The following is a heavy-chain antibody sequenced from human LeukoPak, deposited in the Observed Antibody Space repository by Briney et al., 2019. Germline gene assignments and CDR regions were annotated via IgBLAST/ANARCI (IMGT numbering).Heavy chain of an antibody. V-gene: IGHV1-69*06. Sequence: SVKVSCKASGYTFTSHAMNWVRQAPGQGLEWMGGIIPIFGTANYAQKFQGRVTITADKSTSTAYMELSSLRSEDTAVYYCARDEIGYCSSTSCYVDYWGQGTLVTVSS. D-gene: IGHD2-2*01. J-gene: IGHJ4*02. CDR3: ARDEIGYCSSTSCYVDY. CDR1: GYTFTSHA. CDR2: IIPIFGTA.